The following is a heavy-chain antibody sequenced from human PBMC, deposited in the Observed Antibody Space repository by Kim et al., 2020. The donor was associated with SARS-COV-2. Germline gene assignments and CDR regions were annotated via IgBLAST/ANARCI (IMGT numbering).Heavy chain of an antibody. D-gene: IGHD5-18*01. CDR2: ISYDGYEK. CDR3: ASCAGTRDDGYFLVY. V-gene: IGHV3-33*05. J-gene: IGHJ4*01. CDR1: RSPFSRHG. Sequence: GGPLRLSCAVSRSPFSRHGMHWVRQAPGKGLEWVAVISYDGYEKDYPYSVKGRFTVSKDNSNIVLYLQMDSLRAEDTAVYYCASCAGTRDDGYFLVYWG.